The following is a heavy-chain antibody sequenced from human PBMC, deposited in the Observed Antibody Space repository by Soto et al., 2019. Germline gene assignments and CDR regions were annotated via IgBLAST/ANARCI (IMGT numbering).Heavy chain of an antibody. J-gene: IGHJ5*02. CDR3: AKGGGIAAAKIWFDAA. V-gene: IGHV3-23*01. D-gene: IGHD6-13*01. Sequence: EVQLLESGGGLVQPGGSLRLSCAASGFTFSSYAMSWVRQAPGKGLEWVSAMSGSGDSTYYADSVKGRFTISRDNSKNTLSVQLTSLRAEDTAVYYCAKGGGIAAAKIWFDAAWGQANLVTVSS. CDR2: MSGSGDST. CDR1: GFTFSSYA.